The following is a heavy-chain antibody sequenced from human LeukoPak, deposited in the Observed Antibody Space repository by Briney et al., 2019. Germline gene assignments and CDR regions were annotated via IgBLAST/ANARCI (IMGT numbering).Heavy chain of an antibody. Sequence: ASVKVSCKASGYTFTSYAMHWVRQAPGQRLEWMGWINAGNGNTKYSQKFQGRVTITRDTSASTAYMELSSLRSEDTAVYYCARSYDYSNSRPFDYWGQGTLVTVSS. CDR3: ARSYDYSNSRPFDY. V-gene: IGHV1-3*01. CDR2: INAGNGNT. J-gene: IGHJ4*02. CDR1: GYTFTSYA. D-gene: IGHD4-11*01.